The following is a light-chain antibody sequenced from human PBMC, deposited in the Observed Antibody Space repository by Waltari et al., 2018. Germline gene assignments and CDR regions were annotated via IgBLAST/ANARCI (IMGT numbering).Light chain of an antibody. Sequence: IVMTQSPDSLAVSLGERAAINCKSSQSVLYSSNNMNYLAWYQQKPGQPPKLLIYWASTRESGVPERFSGSGSGTDFTLTISSLQAEDVAVYYCQQYYNTPYTFGQGTKLEIK. CDR3: QQYYNTPYT. CDR2: WAS. V-gene: IGKV4-1*01. CDR1: QSVLYSSNNMNY. J-gene: IGKJ2*01.